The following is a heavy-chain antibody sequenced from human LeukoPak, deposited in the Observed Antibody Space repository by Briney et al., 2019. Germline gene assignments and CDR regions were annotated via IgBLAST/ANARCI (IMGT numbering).Heavy chain of an antibody. J-gene: IGHJ4*02. CDR2: IYYNGNS. D-gene: IGHD1-26*01. V-gene: IGHV4-59*01. CDR3: ARSPRGVGVTALDY. Sequence: SETQSLTCTVSGGSISSYYWSWIRQPPGKGLEWIGYIYYNGNSIYNPSLKSRVSISTDTSKNQVFLQLRSLTAADTAMYYCARSPRGVGVTALDYWGQGTLVTVSS. CDR1: GGSISSYY.